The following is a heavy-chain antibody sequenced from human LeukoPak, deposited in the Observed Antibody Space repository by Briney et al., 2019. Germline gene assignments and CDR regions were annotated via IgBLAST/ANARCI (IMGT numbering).Heavy chain of an antibody. V-gene: IGHV3-48*03. D-gene: IGHD3-10*01. CDR1: GFTFSTYE. J-gene: IGHJ6*02. CDR2: ISRSGSTI. CDR3: AREYGSGSYKYGMDV. Sequence: GFLRLSCAASGFTFSTYEMNWVRQAPGKGLEWVSYISRSGSTIHYADSVKGRFTLSRDNAKNSLYLQMNSLRAEDTAVYYCAREYGSGSYKYGMDVWGQGTTVTVSS.